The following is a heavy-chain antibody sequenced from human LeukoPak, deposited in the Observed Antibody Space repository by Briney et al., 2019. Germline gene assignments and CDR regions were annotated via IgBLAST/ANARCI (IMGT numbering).Heavy chain of an antibody. CDR3: ARADSSGWPFDY. CDR1: GGSISSSNW. CDR2: IYHSGST. J-gene: IGHJ4*02. Sequence: ASETLSLTCAVSGGSISSSNWWSWVRQPPGKGLEWIGEIYHSGSTNYNPSLKSRVTISVDKSKNQFSLKLSSVTAADTAVYYCARADSSGWPFDYWGQGTLVTVSS. D-gene: IGHD6-19*01. V-gene: IGHV4-4*02.